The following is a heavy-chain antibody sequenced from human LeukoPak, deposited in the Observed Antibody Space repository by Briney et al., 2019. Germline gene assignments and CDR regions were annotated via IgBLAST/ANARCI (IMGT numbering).Heavy chain of an antibody. CDR3: ARDQSGSGSYAYYFDY. D-gene: IGHD1-26*01. Sequence: GGSLRLSCAASGFTFSSYWTSWVRQAPGKGLEWVANIKQDGSEKYYVDSVKGRFTISRDNAKNSLYLQMNSLRAEDTAVYYCARDQSGSGSYAYYFDYWGQGTLVTVSS. J-gene: IGHJ4*02. CDR2: IKQDGSEK. CDR1: GFTFSSYW. V-gene: IGHV3-7*01.